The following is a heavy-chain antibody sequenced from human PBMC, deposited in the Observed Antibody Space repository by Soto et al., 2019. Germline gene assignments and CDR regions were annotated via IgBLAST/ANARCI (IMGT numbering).Heavy chain of an antibody. J-gene: IGHJ4*02. CDR1: GFTFSSYG. CDR3: AKADYRYAVTPSDY. Sequence: QVQLVESGGGVVQPGRSLRLSCAASGFTFSSYGMHWVRQAPGKGLEWVAVISYDGSNEYYADSVKGRFTISRDNSKNTLYLQMNSLRAEDTAVYYCAKADYRYAVTPSDYWGQGTLVTVSS. V-gene: IGHV3-30*18. CDR2: ISYDGSNE. D-gene: IGHD3-16*02.